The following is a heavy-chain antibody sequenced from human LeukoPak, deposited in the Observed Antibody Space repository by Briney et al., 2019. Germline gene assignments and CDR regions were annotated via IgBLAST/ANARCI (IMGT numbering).Heavy chain of an antibody. CDR2: IYTSGST. V-gene: IGHV4-4*07. Sequence: PSETLSLTCTVSGGSISSYYWSWIRQPAGKGLEWIGRIYTSGSTNYNPSLKSRVTMSVDTSKNQFSLKLSSVTAADTAVYYCAREWFGELSGPFDYWGQGTLVTVSS. D-gene: IGHD3-10*01. CDR3: AREWFGELSGPFDY. CDR1: GGSISSYY. J-gene: IGHJ4*02.